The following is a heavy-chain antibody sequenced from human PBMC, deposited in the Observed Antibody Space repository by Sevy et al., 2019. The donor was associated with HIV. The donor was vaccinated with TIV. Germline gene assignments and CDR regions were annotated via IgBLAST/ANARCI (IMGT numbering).Heavy chain of an antibody. D-gene: IGHD4-4*01. CDR2: INHDGSEI. CDR1: GFTFSSFW. CDR3: ARALYAYSSY. V-gene: IGHV3-7*01. Sequence: GGSLRLSCAASGFTFSSFWMTWVRQAPGKGLEWVANINHDGSEIHYVDSVKGRFNISRDNAKNSLNLQMNSLRAEDTAVYYCARALYAYSSYWGQRTLVTVSS. J-gene: IGHJ4*02.